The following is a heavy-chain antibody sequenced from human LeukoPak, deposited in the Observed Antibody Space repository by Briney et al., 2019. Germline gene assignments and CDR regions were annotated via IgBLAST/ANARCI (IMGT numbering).Heavy chain of an antibody. V-gene: IGHV4-39*07. CDR3: ARDLSMADLGWFDP. D-gene: IGHD2-8*01. CDR1: GGSISSGVYY. CDR2: IYHSGST. Sequence: SETLSLTCTVSGGSISSGVYYWTWIRQPPGKGLEWIGSIYHSGSTYYNPSLKSRVTISVDTSKNQFSLKLSSVTAADTAVYYCARDLSMADLGWFDPWGQGTLDTVSS. J-gene: IGHJ5*02.